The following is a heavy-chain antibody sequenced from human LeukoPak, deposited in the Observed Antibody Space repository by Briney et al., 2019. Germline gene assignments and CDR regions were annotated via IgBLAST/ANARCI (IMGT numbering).Heavy chain of an antibody. CDR3: VRLFYYDSRGPPS. J-gene: IGHJ5*02. Sequence: SETLSLTCNVLGGSIKSSNYYWGWIRQPPGKGLEWIGSIYYSGSTYYNPSLKGRGTMSVDTSNNQFSLKLTSATTTDTAVYYCVRLFYYDSRGPPSWGQGTLVTVSS. D-gene: IGHD3-22*01. CDR1: GGSIKSSNYY. V-gene: IGHV4-39*01. CDR2: IYYSGST.